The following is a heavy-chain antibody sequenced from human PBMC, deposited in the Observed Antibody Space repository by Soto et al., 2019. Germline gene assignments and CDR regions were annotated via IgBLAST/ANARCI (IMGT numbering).Heavy chain of an antibody. Sequence: EVQLVESGGGLVRPGGSLRLSCAASGFTFSSYSMNWVRQAPGKGLEWVSSISSSSSYIYYADSVKGRFTISRDNAKNSLYLQMNSLRAEDTAVYYCARDSNCSGGSCYSVNWFDPWGQGTLVTVSS. J-gene: IGHJ5*02. CDR1: GFTFSSYS. CDR2: ISSSSSYI. CDR3: ARDSNCSGGSCYSVNWFDP. D-gene: IGHD2-15*01. V-gene: IGHV3-21*01.